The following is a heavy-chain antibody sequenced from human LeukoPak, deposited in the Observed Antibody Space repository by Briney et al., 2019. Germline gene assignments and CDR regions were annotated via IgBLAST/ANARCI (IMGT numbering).Heavy chain of an antibody. Sequence: ASVKVSCKASGGTFSSYAISWVRQAPGQGLEWMGWINPNSGGTNYAQKFQGRVTMTRDTSISTAYMELSRLRSDDTAVYYCALDTAMVTPGMDVWGKGTTVTVSS. J-gene: IGHJ6*04. D-gene: IGHD5-18*01. V-gene: IGHV1-2*02. CDR1: GGTFSSYA. CDR3: ALDTAMVTPGMDV. CDR2: INPNSGGT.